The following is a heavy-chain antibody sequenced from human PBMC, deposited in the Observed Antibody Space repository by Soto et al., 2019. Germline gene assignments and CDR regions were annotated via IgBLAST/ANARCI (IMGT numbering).Heavy chain of an antibody. CDR2: ISSSSSTI. D-gene: IGHD3-10*01. V-gene: IGHV3-48*02. J-gene: IGHJ4*02. Sequence: GGSLRLSCAASGFTFSSYSMNWVRQAPGKGLEWVSYISSSSSTIYYADSVKGRFTISRDNAKNSLYLQMNSLRDEDTAVYYCARDQDGSGSYYPGGVDYWGQGTLVTVSS. CDR3: ARDQDGSGSYYPGGVDY. CDR1: GFTFSSYS.